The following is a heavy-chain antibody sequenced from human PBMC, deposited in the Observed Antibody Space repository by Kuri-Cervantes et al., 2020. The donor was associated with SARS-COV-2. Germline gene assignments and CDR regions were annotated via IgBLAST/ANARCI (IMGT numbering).Heavy chain of an antibody. CDR1: GFTVSSNY. CDR2: IYSGGST. Sequence: GGSLRLSCAASGFTVSSNYMSWVRQAPGKGLEWVSAIYSGGSTYYADSVESRFTITRDNSKNTLYLQMNSLRAEDTAVYYCASGPGILWFGDDYWGQGTLVTVSS. D-gene: IGHD3-10*01. V-gene: IGHV3-53*01. J-gene: IGHJ4*02. CDR3: ASGPGILWFGDDY.